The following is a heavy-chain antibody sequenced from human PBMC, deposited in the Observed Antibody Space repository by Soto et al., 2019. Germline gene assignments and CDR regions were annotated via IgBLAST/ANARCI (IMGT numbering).Heavy chain of an antibody. CDR3: ARVDFGGNSYYFEY. Sequence: GGSLRLSCVSSVFTFSDYGIHCVRHSPDKGLEWVAVVWFDGSIQYYGDSVKGRFTISRDNSNNTVDLQMNNLRAEDTAVYYCARVDFGGNSYYFEYWGQGT. CDR2: VWFDGSIQ. V-gene: IGHV3-33*01. D-gene: IGHD1-7*01. CDR1: VFTFSDYG. J-gene: IGHJ4*02.